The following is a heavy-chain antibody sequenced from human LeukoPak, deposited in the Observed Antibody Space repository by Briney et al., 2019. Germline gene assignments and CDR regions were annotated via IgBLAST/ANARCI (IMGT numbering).Heavy chain of an antibody. J-gene: IGHJ1*01. CDR3: ARGIRAAAATNRFFQH. CDR2: IYYSGST. V-gene: IGHV4-39*07. CDR1: GGSISSSSCY. Sequence: SETLSLTCTVSGGSISSSSCYWGWIRQPPGKGLEWIGSIYYSGSTYYNPSLKSRVTISVDTSKNQFSLKLSSVTAADTAVYYCARGIRAAAATNRFFQHWGQGTLVTVSS. D-gene: IGHD6-13*01.